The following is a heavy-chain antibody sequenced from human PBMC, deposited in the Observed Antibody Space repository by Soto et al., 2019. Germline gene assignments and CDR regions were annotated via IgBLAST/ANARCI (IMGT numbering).Heavy chain of an antibody. Sequence: PGGSLRLSCEVSGFTFKTYSMNWVRQTPGRGLEWISYISGGSKTIYYADSVKGRFTISRDNGKNSLYLQMNSLRVEDTATYYCTRDRREATTDYSGPAALVTVST. V-gene: IGHV3-48*01. CDR2: ISGGSKTI. J-gene: IGHJ4*02. CDR1: GFTFKTYS. CDR3: TRDRREATTDY.